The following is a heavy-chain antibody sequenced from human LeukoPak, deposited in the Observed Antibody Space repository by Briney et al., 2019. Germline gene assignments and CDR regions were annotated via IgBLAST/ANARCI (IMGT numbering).Heavy chain of an antibody. CDR3: AREYIAAFDY. CDR2: ISYDGSNK. V-gene: IGHV3-30-3*01. Sequence: GGSLRLSCAASGFTFSSYAMHWVRQAPGKGLEWVAVISYDGSNKYYADSVKGRFTISRDNSKNTLYLQMNSLRAEDTAVYYCAREYIAAFDYWGRGTLVTVSS. J-gene: IGHJ4*02. D-gene: IGHD6-25*01. CDR1: GFTFSSYA.